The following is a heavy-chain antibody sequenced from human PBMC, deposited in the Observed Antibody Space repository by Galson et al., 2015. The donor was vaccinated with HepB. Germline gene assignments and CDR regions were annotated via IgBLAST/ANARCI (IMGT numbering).Heavy chain of an antibody. V-gene: IGHV3-13*05. J-gene: IGHJ2*01. D-gene: IGHD7-27*01. Sequence: SLRLSCAASGFTFSSYDIHWVRQTTGKGLEWVSAVDIGGDPYYADSVKGRFTISRENAKNSLYLQMNSLRDGDTAVYYCARERLGSGYWYFGLWGRGTLVTVSS. CDR3: ARERLGSGYWYFGL. CDR1: GFTFSSYD. CDR2: VDIGGDP.